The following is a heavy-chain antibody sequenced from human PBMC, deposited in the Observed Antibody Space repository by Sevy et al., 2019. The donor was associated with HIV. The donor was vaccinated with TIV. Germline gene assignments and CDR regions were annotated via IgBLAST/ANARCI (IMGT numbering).Heavy chain of an antibody. CDR3: AKGSRKYYYDSSGYYGD. V-gene: IGHV3-23*01. Sequence: GGSLRLSCVASGFTLSNYAMSWVRQAPGKGLEWVSILSASGGSTYYAESVKGRVTISRDNSKKTLDLEMNSLRGEDTAVYYCAKGSRKYYYDSSGYYGDWGQGTLVTVSS. CDR2: LSASGGST. D-gene: IGHD3-22*01. CDR1: GFTLSNYA. J-gene: IGHJ4*01.